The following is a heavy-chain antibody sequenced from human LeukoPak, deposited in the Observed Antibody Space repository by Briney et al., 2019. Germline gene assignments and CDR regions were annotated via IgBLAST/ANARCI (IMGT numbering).Heavy chain of an antibody. CDR3: ARGPRGSYSSI. CDR2: IYHSGST. CDR1: GGSISSGGYS. Sequence: SETLSLTCAVSGGSISSGGYSWSWIRQPPGKGLEWIGYIYHSGSTYYNPSLKSRVTISVDRSKNQFSLKLSSVTAADTAVYYCARGPRGSYSSIWGQGTMVTVSS. V-gene: IGHV4-30-2*01. D-gene: IGHD1-26*01. J-gene: IGHJ3*02.